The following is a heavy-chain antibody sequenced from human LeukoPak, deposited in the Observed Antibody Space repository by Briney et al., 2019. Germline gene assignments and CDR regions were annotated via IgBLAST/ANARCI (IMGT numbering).Heavy chain of an antibody. Sequence: GESLKISCKGSGYSFTTNWIGWVRQVPGKGLEWIGIIYPGDSDTRYSPSFQGQVTISADKSTSTAYLQWSSLKASDTAMYYCARGRGLSVYDFDYWGQGTLVTVSS. CDR3: ARGRGLSVYDFDY. V-gene: IGHV5-51*01. CDR2: IYPGDSDT. J-gene: IGHJ4*02. CDR1: GYSFTTNW. D-gene: IGHD5/OR15-5a*01.